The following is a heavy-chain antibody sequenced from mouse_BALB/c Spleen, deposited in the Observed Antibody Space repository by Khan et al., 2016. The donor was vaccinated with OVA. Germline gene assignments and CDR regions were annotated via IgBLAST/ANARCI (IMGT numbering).Heavy chain of an antibody. J-gene: IGHJ3*01. CDR1: GYTFTTYW. Sequence: QVQLQQSGAELAKPGASVKMSCKASGYTFTTYWMHWVKQRPGQGLEWIGYINPSTGYTEYNQKFTDKATLTADKSSSTAYMQLSSLTSEDSAVNYCARRGVYGIFAYWGQGTLVTVSA. CDR2: INPSTGYT. D-gene: IGHD2-1*01. CDR3: ARRGVYGIFAY. V-gene: IGHV1-7*01.